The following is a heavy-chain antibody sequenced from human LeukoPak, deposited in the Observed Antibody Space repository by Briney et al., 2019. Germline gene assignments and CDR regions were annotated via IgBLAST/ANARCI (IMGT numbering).Heavy chain of an antibody. D-gene: IGHD5-24*01. Sequence: GGSLRLSCAASGFTFSSYVMHWVRQAPGKGLEWVAIISYDGSNEYYADSVKGRFTISRDNSKSTLYLQINSLRAEDTAIYYCAKDDNWLQFQSWGQGTLVTVSS. V-gene: IGHV3-30*04. CDR1: GFTFSSYV. J-gene: IGHJ4*02. CDR3: AKDDNWLQFQS. CDR2: ISYDGSNE.